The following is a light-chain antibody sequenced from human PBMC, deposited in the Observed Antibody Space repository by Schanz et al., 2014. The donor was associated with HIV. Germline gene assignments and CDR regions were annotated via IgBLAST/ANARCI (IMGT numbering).Light chain of an antibody. Sequence: QSALTQPASVSGSHGQSISISCTGTSGDVGGYHYVSWYQQHPGKAPKLMIYEVNKRPSGVSNRFSGSKSGNTASLTISGLQAEDEADYYCGSYITAATWVFGGGTKLTVL. CDR1: SGDVGGYHY. V-gene: IGLV2-14*01. CDR2: EVN. J-gene: IGLJ2*01. CDR3: GSYITAATWV.